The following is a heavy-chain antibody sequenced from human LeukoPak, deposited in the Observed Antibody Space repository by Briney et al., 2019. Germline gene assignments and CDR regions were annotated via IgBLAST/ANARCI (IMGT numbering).Heavy chain of an antibody. V-gene: IGHV3-23*01. CDR3: AKARAVVVVAATNY. J-gene: IGHJ4*02. CDR1: GFTFSNYA. D-gene: IGHD2-15*01. Sequence: PGGSLRLSCAASGFTFSNYAMSWVRQAPGKGLEWVSAMSGGGNSTYYADSVKGRFTISRDNSKNTLFLQMNSLRAEDTAVYYCAKARAVVVVAATNYWGQGTLVTVSS. CDR2: MSGGGNST.